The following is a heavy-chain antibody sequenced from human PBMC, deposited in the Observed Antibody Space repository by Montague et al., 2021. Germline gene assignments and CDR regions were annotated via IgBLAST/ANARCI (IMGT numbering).Heavy chain of an antibody. CDR2: TWYDGNNK. CDR1: GFTFSSYA. Sequence: SLRLSCAASGFTFSSYAMHWVRQAPGKGLEWVAVTWYDGNNKYYADSVKGRFTISRDNSKNTLYLQMNSLRAEDTAIYCCAKNPKKGYYYYMDVWGKGTTVTVSS. J-gene: IGHJ6*03. CDR3: AKNPKKGYYYYMDV. V-gene: IGHV3-33*06.